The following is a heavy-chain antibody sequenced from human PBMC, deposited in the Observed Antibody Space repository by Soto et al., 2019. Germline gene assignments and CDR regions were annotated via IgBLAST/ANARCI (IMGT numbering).Heavy chain of an antibody. J-gene: IGHJ2*01. Sequence: EVQLVESWGGLVQPGGSRRLSCAASGFTFSEYWMHWFRQSPGKGLVWVSSIRGDGSSTSHADSVKGRHTISRDNTKDTLDLQMNIRTVDDTAIYYGARVAVAAPRCWYFDLWGRGTLVTVSS. CDR2: IRGDGSST. CDR1: GFTFSEYW. V-gene: IGHV3-74*01. D-gene: IGHD2-15*01. CDR3: ARVAVAAPRCWYFDL.